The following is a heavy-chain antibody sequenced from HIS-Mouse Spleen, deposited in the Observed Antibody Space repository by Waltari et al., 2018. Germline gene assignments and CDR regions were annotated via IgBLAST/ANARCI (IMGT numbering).Heavy chain of an antibody. Sequence: EVQLVESGGGLVQPGGSLRLSCAASGFTVSSNYMSWVRQAPGKGLEWVSVIYSGGRTYYADSVKGRFTISRENSKNTLYLQLNSLRAEDTAVYYCARSNWYFDYWGQGTLVTVSS. J-gene: IGHJ4*02. CDR2: IYSGGRT. CDR1: GFTVSSNY. CDR3: ARSNWYFDY. D-gene: IGHD7-27*01. V-gene: IGHV3-66*01.